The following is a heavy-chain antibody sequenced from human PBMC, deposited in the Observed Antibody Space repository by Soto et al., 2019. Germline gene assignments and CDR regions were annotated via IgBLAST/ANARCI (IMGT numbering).Heavy chain of an antibody. D-gene: IGHD2-21*02. CDR3: ARAPIVVVTAPLSYYGMDV. CDR1: GGTFSSYA. J-gene: IGHJ6*02. V-gene: IGHV1-69*13. CDR2: IIPIFGTA. Sequence: GASVKVSCKASGGTFSSYALSWVRQAPGQGLEWMGGIIPIFGTANYAQKFQGRVTITADESTSTAYMELSSLRSEDTAVYYCARAPIVVVTAPLSYYGMDVWGQGTTVTVSS.